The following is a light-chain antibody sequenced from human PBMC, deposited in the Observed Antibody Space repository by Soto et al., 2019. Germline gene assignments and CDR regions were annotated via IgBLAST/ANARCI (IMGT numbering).Light chain of an antibody. Sequence: SVLTQPASVSGAPGQSITISCTGTRSDVGDYNYVSWYQQHPGKAPKVMIYDVSNRPSGVSNRFSGSKSGNTASLTISGLQAEDEADYYCSSYTSSSTLVFGTGTKVTVL. CDR3: SSYTSSSTLV. CDR2: DVS. CDR1: RSDVGDYNY. V-gene: IGLV2-14*01. J-gene: IGLJ1*01.